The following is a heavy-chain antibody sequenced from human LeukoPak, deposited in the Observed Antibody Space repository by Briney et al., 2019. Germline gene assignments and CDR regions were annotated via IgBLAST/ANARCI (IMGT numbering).Heavy chain of an antibody. V-gene: IGHV3-74*01. J-gene: IGHJ5*02. Sequence: PGGSLRLSCVASGFTFSNYWMHWVRQPPGKGLVWVSRIYVDGRTTNYADAVKGRFTISRDNAKNTVYLEMNSLSVEDTATYYCIRDFRSADLWGQGTLVTVTS. CDR1: GFTFSNYW. CDR2: IYVDGRTT. CDR3: IRDFRSADL.